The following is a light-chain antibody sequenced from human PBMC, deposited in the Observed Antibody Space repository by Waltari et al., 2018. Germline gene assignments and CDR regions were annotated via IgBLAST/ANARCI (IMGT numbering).Light chain of an antibody. J-gene: IGLJ1*01. CDR1: SSDVGGFNC. CDR2: EVS. V-gene: IGLV2-14*01. CDR3: SSFTSSSVYV. Sequence: QSALTQPASVSGSPGQSITISCTGTSSDVGGFNCVSWYQQYPGKAPKLMIFEVSNRPSGVSSRFSCSKSGNTATLTISGLQAEDEADYYCSSFTSSSVYVCGTGTKVTVL.